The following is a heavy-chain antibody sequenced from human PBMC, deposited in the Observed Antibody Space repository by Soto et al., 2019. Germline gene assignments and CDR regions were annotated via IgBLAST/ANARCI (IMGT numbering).Heavy chain of an antibody. CDR2: IYYSGST. J-gene: IGHJ6*02. D-gene: IGHD3-10*01. V-gene: IGHV4-59*12. CDR1: GGSISSYY. Sequence: SSESLSLTCTVSGGSISSYYWSWIRQPPGKGLEWIGYIYYSGSTNYNPSLKSRVTISVDTSKNQFSLQLNSVTPEDTAVYYCARDRAQYGMDVWGQGTTVTVSS. CDR3: ARDRAQYGMDV.